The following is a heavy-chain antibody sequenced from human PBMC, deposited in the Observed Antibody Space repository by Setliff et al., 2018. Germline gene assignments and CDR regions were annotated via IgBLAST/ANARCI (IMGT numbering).Heavy chain of an antibody. Sequence: GGSLRLSCAASGFTFATYGMSWVRQAPGKGLEWVSGIRSDASRTYYPDSVKGRFTISRDNSRNTLYLQLSSLRAEDTAIYFCAKDRLTIATLDYWGQGTQVTVSS. V-gene: IGHV3-23*01. D-gene: IGHD4-4*01. CDR2: IRSDASRT. CDR1: GFTFATYG. CDR3: AKDRLTIATLDY. J-gene: IGHJ4*02.